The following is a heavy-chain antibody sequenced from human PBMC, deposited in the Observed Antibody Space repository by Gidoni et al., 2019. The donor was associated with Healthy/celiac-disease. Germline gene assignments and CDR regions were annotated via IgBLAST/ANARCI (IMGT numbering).Heavy chain of an antibody. CDR2: IYYSGST. D-gene: IGHD2-15*01. CDR3: ARGPPKDWYFDL. V-gene: IGHV4-39*01. J-gene: IGHJ2*01. Sequence: QLQLQESGPGLVKPSETLSLTCTVSGGSISSSSYYWGWIRQPPGKGLEWIGSIYYSGSTYYNPSLKSRVTISVDTSKNQFSLKLSSVTAADTAVYYCARGPPKDWYFDLWGRGTLVTVSS. CDR1: GGSISSSSYY.